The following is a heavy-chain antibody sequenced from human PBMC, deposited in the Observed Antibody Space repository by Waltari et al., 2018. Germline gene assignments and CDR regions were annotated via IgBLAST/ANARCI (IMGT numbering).Heavy chain of an antibody. D-gene: IGHD6-13*01. CDR2: IYYSGST. CDR3: ARGSAAAGNAFDI. Sequence: QVQLQESGPGLVKPSETLSLTCTVSGGSISSYYWSWLRQPPGKGLEWIGYIYYSGSTNYNPSLKSRVTISVDTSKNQFSLKLSSVTAADTAVYYCARGSAAAGNAFDIWGQGTMVTVSS. V-gene: IGHV4-59*01. J-gene: IGHJ3*02. CDR1: GGSISSYY.